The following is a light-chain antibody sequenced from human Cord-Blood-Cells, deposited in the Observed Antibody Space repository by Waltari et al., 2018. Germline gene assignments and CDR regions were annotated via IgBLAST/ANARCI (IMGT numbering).Light chain of an antibody. J-gene: IGKJ1*01. CDR2: GAS. Sequence: EIVMTQSPATLSVSQGERATLTCRASQSVSSNLAWYQQKPGRAPRLLNYGASTRATGIPARFSGSGSGTEFTLTISSLQSEDFAVCYCQQYNNWPPWTFGQGTKVEIK. CDR3: QQYNNWPPWT. V-gene: IGKV3-15*01. CDR1: QSVSSN.